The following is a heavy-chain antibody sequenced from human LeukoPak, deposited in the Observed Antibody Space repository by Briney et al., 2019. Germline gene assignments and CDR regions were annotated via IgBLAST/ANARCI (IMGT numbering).Heavy chain of an antibody. Sequence: PGGSLRLSCAASGFTFSNYAMSWVRQAPGKGLEWVSAISGSGGSTYYADSVKGRFTISRDNSKNTLYLQMNSLRAEDTAVYYCAKDRLRWAQLQYYFDYWGQGTLVTVSS. V-gene: IGHV3-23*01. J-gene: IGHJ4*02. CDR3: AKDRLRWAQLQYYFDY. CDR1: GFTFSNYA. D-gene: IGHD5-24*01. CDR2: ISGSGGST.